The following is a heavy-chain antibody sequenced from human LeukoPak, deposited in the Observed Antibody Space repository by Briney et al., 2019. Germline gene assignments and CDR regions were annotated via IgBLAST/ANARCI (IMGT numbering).Heavy chain of an antibody. J-gene: IGHJ4*02. CDR2: INSDVSST. CDR1: GFTFSSYW. CDR3: ARVINSYGYFDY. V-gene: IGHV3-74*01. D-gene: IGHD5-18*01. Sequence: PGGSLRLSCAASGFTFSSYWMHWVRQAPGKGLVWVSRINSDVSSTSYADSVKGRFTISRDNAKNTLYLQMNSLRAEDTAVYYCARVINSYGYFDYWGQRTLVTVS.